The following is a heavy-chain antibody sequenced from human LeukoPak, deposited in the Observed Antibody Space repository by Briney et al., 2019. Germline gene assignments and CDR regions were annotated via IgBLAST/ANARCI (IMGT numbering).Heavy chain of an antibody. D-gene: IGHD4-11*01. CDR1: GGSISSYY. Sequence: SETLSLTCTVSGGSISSYYWSWIRQPAGKGLEWIGRVYTSGSTSYNPSLKSRVTMSVDTSKNQLSLKLSSVTAADTAVYYCARLQGDYSFDYWGQGTLVTVSS. V-gene: IGHV4-4*07. J-gene: IGHJ4*02. CDR2: VYTSGST. CDR3: ARLQGDYSFDY.